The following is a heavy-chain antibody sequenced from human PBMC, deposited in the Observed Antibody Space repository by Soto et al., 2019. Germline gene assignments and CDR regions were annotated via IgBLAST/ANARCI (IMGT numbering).Heavy chain of an antibody. Sequence: PVGSLRLSCVASGFTFSTCAMSWVRQAPGKGLEWVSIIAGSSGTTMYADSVKGRFTISRDNSKNTLFLQMNSLRAEDTAVYYCASQALLYSSGLAPFDYWGQGTPVTVFS. D-gene: IGHD6-19*01. CDR2: IAGSSGTT. CDR1: GFTFSTCA. V-gene: IGHV3-23*01. J-gene: IGHJ4*02. CDR3: ASQALLYSSGLAPFDY.